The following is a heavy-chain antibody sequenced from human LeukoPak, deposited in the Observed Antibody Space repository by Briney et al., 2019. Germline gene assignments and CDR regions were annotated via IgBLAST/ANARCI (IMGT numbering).Heavy chain of an antibody. J-gene: IGHJ4*02. Sequence: ASVKVSCKASGYTFTNYDINWVRQATGQGLEWMGYMDPNGGYTGYAQKFQGRVTMTRNTSVSTAYMELSSLTSEDTAVYYCARGLYCSSASCYTRDFDYWGQGTLVTVSS. V-gene: IGHV1-8*01. D-gene: IGHD2-2*02. CDR3: ARGLYCSSASCYTRDFDY. CDR1: GYTFTNYD. CDR2: MDPNGGYT.